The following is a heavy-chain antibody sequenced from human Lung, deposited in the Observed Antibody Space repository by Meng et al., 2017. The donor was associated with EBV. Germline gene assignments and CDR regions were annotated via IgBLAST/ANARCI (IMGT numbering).Heavy chain of an antibody. CDR2: IHHSGSA. D-gene: IGHD2-21*01. Sequence: GQVQESGPGLVEPSPTLSLTCTVSGGSMSSGNYYWSWIRQPPGKGLEWIGYIHHSGSAYYNPSLKSRVSISVDTSKNQFSLNLNPMTAADTAVYYCASFDHIPRRNYFDYWGQGTLVTVSS. J-gene: IGHJ4*02. CDR3: ASFDHIPRRNYFDY. CDR1: GGSMSSGNYY. V-gene: IGHV4-30-4*01.